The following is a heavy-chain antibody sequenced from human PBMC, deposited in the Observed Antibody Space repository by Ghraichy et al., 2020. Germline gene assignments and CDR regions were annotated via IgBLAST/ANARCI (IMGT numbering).Heavy chain of an antibody. D-gene: IGHD1-26*01. V-gene: IGHV3-74*01. Sequence: GESLNISCAASGFTFSSYWMHWVRQVPGKGLVWVSRMNSDGTSTSYADSVKGRFSISRDNAKNTLYLQMNNLRTEDTAVYYCVSGGIVGAGVRQIGGYWGQGTLVTVSS. J-gene: IGHJ4*02. CDR3: VSGGIVGAGVRQIGGY. CDR1: GFTFSSYW. CDR2: MNSDGTST.